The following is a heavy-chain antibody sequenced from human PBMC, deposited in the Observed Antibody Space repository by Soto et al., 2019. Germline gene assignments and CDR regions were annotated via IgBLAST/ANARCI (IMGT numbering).Heavy chain of an antibody. D-gene: IGHD6-13*01. V-gene: IGHV3-15*01. CDR2: IKSKTDGGTT. J-gene: IGHJ6*03. Sequence: GGSLRLSCAASGFTFSNAWMSWVRQAPGKGLEWVGRIKSKTDGGTTDYAAPVKGRFTISRDDSKNTLYLQMNSLKTEDTAVYYCTTDSSSWPRRLKYYYYYMDVWGKGTTVTVSS. CDR3: TTDSSSWPRRLKYYYYYMDV. CDR1: GFTFSNAW.